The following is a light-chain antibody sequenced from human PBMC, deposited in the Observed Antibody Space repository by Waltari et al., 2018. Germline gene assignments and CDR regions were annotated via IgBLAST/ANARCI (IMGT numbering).Light chain of an antibody. CDR3: QHYVSLPAT. J-gene: IGKJ1*01. CDR2: GAS. V-gene: IGKV3-20*01. CDR1: QSVSRT. Sequence: ELVLTQPPGTLLLSPGEGAPLSCRASQSVSRTLAWYQQKPGQAPRLLIYGASSRATGIPDRFSGSGSGTDFSLTISRLEPDDSAVYFCQHYVSLPATFGQGTKVEIK.